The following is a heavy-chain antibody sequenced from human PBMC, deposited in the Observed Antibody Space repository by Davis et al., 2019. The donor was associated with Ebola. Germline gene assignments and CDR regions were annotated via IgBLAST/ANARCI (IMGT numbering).Heavy chain of an antibody. CDR1: GFAFSSYG. J-gene: IGHJ4*02. CDR2: ISHDGINK. D-gene: IGHD3-22*01. V-gene: IGHV3-30*18. CDR3: AKGRITMIVVSPFDY. Sequence: GGSLRLSCAASGFAFSSYGIHWVRQAPGKGLQWVARISHDGINKNYVDAVKGRFTISRDNSKNTLYLQMNSLRAEDTAVYYCAKGRITMIVVSPFDYWGQGTLVTVSS.